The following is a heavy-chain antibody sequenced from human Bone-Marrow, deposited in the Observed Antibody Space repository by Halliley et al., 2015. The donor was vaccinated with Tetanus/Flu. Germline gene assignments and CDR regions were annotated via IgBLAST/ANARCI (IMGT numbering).Heavy chain of an antibody. CDR2: IYYSGTT. J-gene: IGHJ4*02. CDR3: ARRGPMGTADF. D-gene: IGHD1-1*01. CDR1: GGSISTFY. Sequence: GLVKPSETLSLTCTVSGGSISTFYWSWIRQTPGKRLEWIGYIYYSGTTNYNPSLKSRVTMSHDTPKNQFSLRLKSVTAADTAVYYWARRGPMGTADFWGQGTLVTVSS. V-gene: IGHV4-59*08.